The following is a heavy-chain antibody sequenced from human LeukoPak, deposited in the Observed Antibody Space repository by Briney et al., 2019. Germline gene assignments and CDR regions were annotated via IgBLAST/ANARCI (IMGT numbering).Heavy chain of an antibody. D-gene: IGHD3-10*01. CDR2: ISSSGSTI. J-gene: IGHJ5*02. Sequence: GSLRLSCAASGFTFSSYEMNWVRQAPGKGLEWVSYISSSGSTIYYADSVKGRFTISRDNAKNSLYLEMNSLRAEDTAVYYCARGDGSGQFDHWGQGTLVTVSS. V-gene: IGHV3-48*03. CDR1: GFTFSSYE. CDR3: ARGDGSGQFDH.